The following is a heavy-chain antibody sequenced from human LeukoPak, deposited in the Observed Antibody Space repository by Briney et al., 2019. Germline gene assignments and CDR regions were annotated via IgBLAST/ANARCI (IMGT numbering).Heavy chain of an antibody. J-gene: IGHJ4*02. CDR1: GFNFIDNS. CDR3: ARGYCSGTSCYMFAS. CDR2: ISSSNTYI. V-gene: IGHV3-21*01. D-gene: IGHD2-2*02. Sequence: PGGSLRLSCAGSGFNFIDNSMHWVRQAPGKGLEWVSSISSSNTYIYYRDSVKGRFTISRDNAKNSLFLQMSSLRDEDTAVYYCARGYCSGTSCYMFASWGQGTRFTVSS.